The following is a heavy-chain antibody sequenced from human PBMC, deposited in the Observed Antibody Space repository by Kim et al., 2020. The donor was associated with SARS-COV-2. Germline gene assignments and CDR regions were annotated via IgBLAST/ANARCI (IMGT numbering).Heavy chain of an antibody. J-gene: IGHJ4*02. CDR2: ISYDGSNK. D-gene: IGHD3-10*01. Sequence: GGSLRLSCAASGFTFSSYGMHWVRQAPGKGLEWVAVISYDGSNKYYADSVKGRFTISRDNSKNTLYLQMNSLRAEDTAVYYCAKGLELLWFGELSQFDYWGQGTLVTVSS. CDR3: AKGLELLWFGELSQFDY. CDR1: GFTFSSYG. V-gene: IGHV3-30*18.